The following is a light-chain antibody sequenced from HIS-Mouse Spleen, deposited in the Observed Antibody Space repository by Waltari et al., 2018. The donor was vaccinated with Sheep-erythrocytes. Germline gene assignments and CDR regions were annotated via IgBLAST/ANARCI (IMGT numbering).Light chain of an antibody. CDR2: SNN. J-gene: IGLJ3*02. CDR1: SSHIGSNT. V-gene: IGLV1-44*01. Sequence: QSVLTQPPSASGTPVQRVTISCSGSSSHIGSNTVNWYQQLPGTAPKPLIYSNNPRPSGVPDRFSGSKSGTSASLAISGLQSEDEADYYCAAWDDSLNGPVFGGGTKLTVL. CDR3: AAWDDSLNGPV.